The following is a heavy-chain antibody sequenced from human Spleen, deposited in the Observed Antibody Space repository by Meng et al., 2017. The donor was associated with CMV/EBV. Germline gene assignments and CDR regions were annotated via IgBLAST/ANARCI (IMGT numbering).Heavy chain of an antibody. CDR2: IYHSGNT. J-gene: IGHJ4*02. CDR1: GAIRSNNC. V-gene: IGHV4-4*01. D-gene: IGHD3-22*01. CDR3: ARVKGYYEGSGYPYFDY. Sequence: GAIRSNNCWGWVRQTPGKGLEWIGEIYHSGNTNYNPSLKSRVTMSVDKSRNQFSLKVNSVTAADTAVYFCARVKGYYEGSGYPYFDYWGQGTLVTVSS.